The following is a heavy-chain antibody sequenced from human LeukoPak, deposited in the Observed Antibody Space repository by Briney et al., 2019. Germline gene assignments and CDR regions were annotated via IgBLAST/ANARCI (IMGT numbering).Heavy chain of an antibody. J-gene: IGHJ4*02. CDR1: GYTFTGYY. CDR2: INPNSGGT. V-gene: IGHV1-2*02. CDR3: ARDRTRTGYSSGWYHDY. D-gene: IGHD6-19*01. Sequence: ASVKVSCEASGYTFTGYYMHWVRQAPGQGLKWMGWINPNSGGTNYAQKFQGRVTMTRDTSISTAYMELSRLRSDDTAVYYCARDRTRTGYSSGWYHDYWGQGTLVTVSS.